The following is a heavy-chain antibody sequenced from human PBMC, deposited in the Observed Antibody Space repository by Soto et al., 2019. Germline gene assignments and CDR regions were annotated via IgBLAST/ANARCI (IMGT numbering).Heavy chain of an antibody. J-gene: IGHJ6*02. CDR1: GGTFSSYA. Sequence: SVKVSCKASGGTFSSYAISWVRQAPGQGLEWMGGIIPIFGTPNYAQKFQGRVTITAGESTSTVYMELSSLRSEDTAVFYCARDYNWSSIYYGMDVWGQGTTVTVSS. D-gene: IGHD1-20*01. V-gene: IGHV1-69*13. CDR2: IIPIFGTP. CDR3: ARDYNWSSIYYGMDV.